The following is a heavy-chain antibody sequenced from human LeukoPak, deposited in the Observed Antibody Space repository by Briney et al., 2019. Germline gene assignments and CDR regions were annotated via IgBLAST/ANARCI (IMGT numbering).Heavy chain of an antibody. CDR1: GFTFDDYA. V-gene: IGHV3-9*01. CDR3: AKDLLPSAISGYYYYYGMDV. D-gene: IGHD2-2*01. J-gene: IGHJ6*02. CDR2: ISWNSGSI. Sequence: GGSLRLSCAASGFTFDDYAMHWVRQAPGKGLEWVSGISWNSGSIGYADSVKGRFTISRDNAKNSLYLQMNSLRAEDTALYYCAKDLLPSAISGYYYYYGMDVWGQGTTVTVS.